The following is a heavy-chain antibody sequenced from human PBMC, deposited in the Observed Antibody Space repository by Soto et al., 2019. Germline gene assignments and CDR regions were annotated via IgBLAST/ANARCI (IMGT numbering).Heavy chain of an antibody. CDR2: INPKSGDT. CDR3: ARGSPRMGALPTY. D-gene: IGHD1-26*01. V-gene: IGHV1-2*02. Sequence: SVKVSCKASGYTFTGYYIHWVRQAPGQGLEWMGWINPKSGDTNYAQKFQGRVSMTRGTSITTAYMEVSRLKSDDTAVYYCARGSPRMGALPTYWGQGTLVTVSS. CDR1: GYTFTGYY. J-gene: IGHJ4*02.